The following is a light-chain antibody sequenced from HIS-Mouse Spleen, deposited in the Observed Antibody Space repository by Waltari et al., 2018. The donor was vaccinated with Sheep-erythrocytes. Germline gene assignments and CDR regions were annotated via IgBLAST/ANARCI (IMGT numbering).Light chain of an antibody. CDR1: QGISSY. Sequence: AIRMTQSPSSLSASTGDRVTLTCRASQGISSYLAWYQQKPGKAPKLLIYAASTLQSGVPSRFSGSGSGTDFTLTISCLQSEDFATYYCQQYYSYPPFTFGPGTKVDIK. V-gene: IGKV1-8*01. CDR2: AAS. CDR3: QQYYSYPPFT. J-gene: IGKJ3*01.